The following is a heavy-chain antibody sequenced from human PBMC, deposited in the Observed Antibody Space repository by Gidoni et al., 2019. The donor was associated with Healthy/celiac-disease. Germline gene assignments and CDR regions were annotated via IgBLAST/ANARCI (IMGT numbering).Heavy chain of an antibody. CDR1: GCTFSNAW. V-gene: IGHV3-15*01. J-gene: IGHJ2*01. CDR2: IKSKTDGGTT. Sequence: EVQLVESGGGLVKPGGSLRLSCAASGCTFSNAWMRWVRQAPGKGLEWVGRIKSKTDGGTTDYAAPVKGRFTISRDDSKNTLYLQMNSLKTEDTAVYYCTTDGGNWVYYWYFDLWGRGTLVTVSS. D-gene: IGHD1-1*01. CDR3: TTDGGNWVYYWYFDL.